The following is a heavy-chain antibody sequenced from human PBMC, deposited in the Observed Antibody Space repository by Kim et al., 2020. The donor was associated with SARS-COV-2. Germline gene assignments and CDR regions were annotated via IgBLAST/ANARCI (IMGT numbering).Heavy chain of an antibody. CDR1: GFSLSTSGVG. CDR2: IYWNGDK. J-gene: IGHJ4*02. D-gene: IGHD6-25*01. CDR3: AHSSVSGPPQGNYFHY. Sequence: SGPTLVNPTQTLTLTCTFSGFSLSTSGVGVGWIRQPPGKALDWLAVIYWNGDKRYSPSLKSRLTITKDTSKNQVVLIVTNMDPVDTGTYYCAHSSVSGPPQGNYFHYWGKGTLVTVSS. V-gene: IGHV2-5*01.